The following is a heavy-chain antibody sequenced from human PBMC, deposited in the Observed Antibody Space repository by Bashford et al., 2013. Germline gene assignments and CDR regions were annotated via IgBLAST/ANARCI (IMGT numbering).Heavy chain of an antibody. CDR2: IYSSGST. Sequence: SETLSLTCSVSGGSIRNSFYYWDWIRQSPGKGLQWIGSIYSSGSTDYNPSLKSRVTMAVDKSKNQFSLELRSVTAADSAXYYCARNQSAFPSTAYGNLSKFARADVFDIWGLG. V-gene: IGHV4-39*01. CDR3: ARNQSAFPSTAYGNLSKFARADVFDI. CDR1: GGSIRNSFYY. J-gene: IGHJ3*02. D-gene: IGHD2-21*02.